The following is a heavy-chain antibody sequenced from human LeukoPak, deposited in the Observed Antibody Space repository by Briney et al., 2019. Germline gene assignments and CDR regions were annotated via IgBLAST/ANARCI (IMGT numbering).Heavy chain of an antibody. D-gene: IGHD3-22*01. Sequence: PSGTLSLTCAVSGGSISSSNWWSWVRQPPGKGLEWIGEIYHSGSTNYNPSLKSRVTISVDKSKNQFSLKLSSVTAADTAVYYCARDYYGSSGYLDYWGQGTLVTVSS. CDR1: GGSISSSNW. J-gene: IGHJ4*02. V-gene: IGHV4-4*02. CDR3: ARDYYGSSGYLDY. CDR2: IYHSGST.